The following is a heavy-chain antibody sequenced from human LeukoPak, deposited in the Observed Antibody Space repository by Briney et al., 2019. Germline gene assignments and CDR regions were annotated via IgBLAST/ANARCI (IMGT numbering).Heavy chain of an antibody. Sequence: ASVKVSCKASGYTFTSYDINWVRQATGQELEWMGWMNPNSGNTGYAQKFQGRVTMTRNTSISTAYMELSSLRSEDTAVYYCARVPRRGPTRDDFDYWGQGTLVTVSS. CDR2: MNPNSGNT. CDR3: ARVPRRGPTRDDFDY. V-gene: IGHV1-8*01. J-gene: IGHJ4*02. CDR1: GYTFTSYD.